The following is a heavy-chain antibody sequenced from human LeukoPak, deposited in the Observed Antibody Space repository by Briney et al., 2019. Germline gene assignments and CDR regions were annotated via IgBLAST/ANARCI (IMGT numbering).Heavy chain of an antibody. Sequence: ASVKVSCKASGYSFTKYGISWVRQAPGQGLEWMGWISAYTRNTGHAQKFQGRVTMTTDTSATTAYMELRSLRSDDTAVYYCARDSGYQSDAFDFWGQGTMVIVSS. CDR3: ARDSGYQSDAFDF. D-gene: IGHD2-2*01. CDR2: ISAYTRNT. CDR1: GYSFTKYG. V-gene: IGHV1-18*01. J-gene: IGHJ3*01.